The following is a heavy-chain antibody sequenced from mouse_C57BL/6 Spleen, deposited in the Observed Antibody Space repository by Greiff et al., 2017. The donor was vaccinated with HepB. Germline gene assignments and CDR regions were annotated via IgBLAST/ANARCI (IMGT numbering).Heavy chain of an antibody. CDR1: GYTFTDYN. CDR2: INPNNGGT. V-gene: IGHV1-22*01. J-gene: IGHJ4*01. Sequence: EVQLQQSGPELVKPGASVKMSCKASGYTFTDYNMHWVKQSHGKSLEWIGYINPNNGGTSSNQKFKGKATLTVNKSSSTAYMELRSLTSEDSAVYYCASARYYGAMDDWGQGTSVTVSS. D-gene: IGHD1-1*01. CDR3: ASARYYGAMDD.